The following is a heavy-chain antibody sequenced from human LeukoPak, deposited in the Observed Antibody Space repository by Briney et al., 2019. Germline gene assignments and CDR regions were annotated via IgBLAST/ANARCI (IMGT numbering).Heavy chain of an antibody. CDR2: IIPIFGTA. CDR1: GGTFSSYA. Sequence: SVKVSCKASGGTFSSYAISWVRQAPGQGLEWMGTIIPIFGTANYAQKFQGRVTITTDESTSTAYMELSSLRSEDTAVYYCARDPGDTAMGDAFDIWGQGTMVTVSS. D-gene: IGHD5-18*01. V-gene: IGHV1-69*05. J-gene: IGHJ3*02. CDR3: ARDPGDTAMGDAFDI.